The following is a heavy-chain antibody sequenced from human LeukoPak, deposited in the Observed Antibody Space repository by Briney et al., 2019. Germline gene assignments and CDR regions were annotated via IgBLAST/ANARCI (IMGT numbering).Heavy chain of an antibody. J-gene: IGHJ4*02. CDR1: GFTFSSYG. CDR2: ISYDGSNK. CDR3: AKDSPDYRHFDY. V-gene: IGHV3-30*18. Sequence: PGRSLRLSCAASGFTFSSYGMHWVRQAPGKGLEWVAVISYDGSNKYYADSVKGRFTISRDNSKNTLYLQMNSLRAEDTAVYYCAKDSPDYRHFDYWGQGTLVTVSS. D-gene: IGHD4-11*01.